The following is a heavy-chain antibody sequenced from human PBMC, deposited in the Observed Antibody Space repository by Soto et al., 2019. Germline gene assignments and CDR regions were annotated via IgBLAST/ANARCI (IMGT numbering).Heavy chain of an antibody. CDR1: GYSFTSYW. V-gene: IGHV5-51*01. D-gene: IGHD1-7*01. J-gene: IGHJ3*01. CDR2: FFPGDSDT. Sequence: GESLKISCKGSGYSFTSYWIGWVRQMPGKGLEWMGIFFPGDSDTRYSPSFQGQVTISADKSISTAYLQWSSLKASYTAMYYCATPRYNWNSAVVWGQGTMVTVSS. CDR3: ATPRYNWNSAVV.